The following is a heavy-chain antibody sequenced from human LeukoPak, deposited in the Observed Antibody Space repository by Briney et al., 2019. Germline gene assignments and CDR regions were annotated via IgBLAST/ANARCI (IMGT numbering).Heavy chain of an antibody. D-gene: IGHD1-26*01. CDR2: IYYSGST. CDR1: GGSISSYY. J-gene: IGHJ3*02. CDR3: ARGFSGDAFDI. Sequence: SETLSLTRTVSGGSISSYYWSWIRQPPGKGLEWIGYIYYSGSTNYNPSLKSRVTISVDTSKNQFSLKLSSVTAADTAVYYCARGFSGDAFDIWGQGTMVTVSS. V-gene: IGHV4-59*01.